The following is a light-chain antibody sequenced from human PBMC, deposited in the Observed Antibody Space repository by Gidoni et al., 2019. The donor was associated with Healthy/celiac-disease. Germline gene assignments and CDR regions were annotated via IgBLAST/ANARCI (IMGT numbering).Light chain of an antibody. J-gene: IGKJ1*01. V-gene: IGKV3-15*01. CDR1: QSVSSN. CDR3: QQYNNWPT. CDR2: GAS. Sequence: EIVMTQPPATLSVSPGERATLSCSASQSVSSNLAWYQQKPGQAPRLLIYGASTRATGIPARFSGSGSGTEFTLTISSLQSEDFAVYYCQQYNNWPTFGQGTKVEIK.